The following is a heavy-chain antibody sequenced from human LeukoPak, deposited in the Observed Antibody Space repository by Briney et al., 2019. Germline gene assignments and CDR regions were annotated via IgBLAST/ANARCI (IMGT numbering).Heavy chain of an antibody. V-gene: IGHV1-2*02. CDR3: AAAPITGETHYYYYYYMDV. D-gene: IGHD7-27*01. Sequence: GASVKVSCKASGYTFTGYSMHWVRQAPGQGLEWMGWINPNSGDTHYAQKFQGRVTMTRETSISTAYMELSKLTSDDTALYYCAAAPITGETHYYYYYYMDVWGKGTAVTVSS. J-gene: IGHJ6*03. CDR2: INPNSGDT. CDR1: GYTFTGYS.